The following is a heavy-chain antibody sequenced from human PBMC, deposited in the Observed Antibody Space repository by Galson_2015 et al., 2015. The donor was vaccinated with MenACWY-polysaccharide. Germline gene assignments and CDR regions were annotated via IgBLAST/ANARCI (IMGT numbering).Heavy chain of an antibody. CDR3: ARAENYGDYVYFQH. V-gene: IGHV4-38-2*01. J-gene: IGHJ1*01. Sequence: PGKGLEWIGSIYYSGSTYYNPSLKSRVTISVDTSKNQFSLKLSSVTAADTAVYYCARAENYGDYVYFQHWGQGTLVTVSS. CDR2: IYYSGST. D-gene: IGHD4-17*01.